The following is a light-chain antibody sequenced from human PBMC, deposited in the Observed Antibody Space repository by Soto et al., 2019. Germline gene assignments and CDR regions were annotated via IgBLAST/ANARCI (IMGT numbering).Light chain of an antibody. J-gene: IGLJ2*01. CDR2: ENK. CDR3: QSYDADFVI. Sequence: NFMLTQPHSVSESPGKTGTIPCTRSSVSIANNYGQWYQHRPGSAPTTVIYENKLRPSGGPGRFSGSTDASSNSASLTISGLQTEDEADYYCQSYDADFVIFGGGTKLTVL. V-gene: IGLV6-57*04. CDR1: SVSIANNY.